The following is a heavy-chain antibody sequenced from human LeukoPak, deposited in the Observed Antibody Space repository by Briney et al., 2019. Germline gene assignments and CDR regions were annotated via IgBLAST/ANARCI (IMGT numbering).Heavy chain of an antibody. D-gene: IGHD3-10*01. CDR2: IIPIFGTA. V-gene: IGHV1-69*01. CDR1: GGTFSSYA. J-gene: IGHJ4*02. CDR3: ASHYYGSGSYDY. Sequence: GSSVKVSCKASGGTFSSYAISWVRQAPGQGLEWMGGIIPIFGTANYAQKFQGRVTITADESTSTAYMELGSLRSEDTAVYYCASHYYGSGSYDYWGQGTLVTVSS.